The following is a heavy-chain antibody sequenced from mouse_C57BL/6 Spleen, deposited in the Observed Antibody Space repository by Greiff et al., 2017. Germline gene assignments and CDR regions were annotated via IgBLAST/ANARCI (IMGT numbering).Heavy chain of an antibody. Sequence: VMLVESGPELVKPGASVKISCKASGYAFSSSWMNWVKQRPGKGLEWIGRIYPGGGDTNYNGKFKGKATLTADKSSSPAYMQLSSLTSEHSAVYFCARFRSSYDYFDYWGQGTTLTVSS. D-gene: IGHD1-1*01. CDR2: IYPGGGDT. V-gene: IGHV1-82*01. CDR3: ARFRSSYDYFDY. J-gene: IGHJ2*01. CDR1: GYAFSSSW.